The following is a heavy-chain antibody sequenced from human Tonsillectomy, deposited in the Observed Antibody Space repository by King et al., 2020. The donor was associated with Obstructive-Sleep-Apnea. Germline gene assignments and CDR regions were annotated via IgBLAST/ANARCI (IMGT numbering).Heavy chain of an antibody. CDR1: GGTYSSDT. D-gene: IGHD4-11*01. CDR2: IIPIFVIT. CDR3: ARVAGNDYTDYVSN. J-gene: IGHJ4*02. V-gene: IGHV1-69*17. Sequence: QLVQSGAEVKKPGSSVKVSCRASGGTYSSDTINWVRQAPGQGLEWMGGIIPIFVITNYAQKFQGRVTITADKSTSTAYMELRRLGSEDTAVYYCARVAGNDYTDYVSNWGQGTLVTVSS.